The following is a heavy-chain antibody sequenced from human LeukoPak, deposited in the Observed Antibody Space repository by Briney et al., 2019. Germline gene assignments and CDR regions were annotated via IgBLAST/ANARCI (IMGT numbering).Heavy chain of an antibody. J-gene: IGHJ6*03. CDR2: IIPIFGTA. Sequence: SVKVSCKASGGTFSSYGISWVRQAPGQGLEWMGGIIPIFGTANYAQKFQGRVTITTDESTSTAYMELSSLRSEDTAVYYCARGANYDFWSGYYFRRYYYYYYMDVWGKGTTVTVSS. V-gene: IGHV1-69*05. CDR3: ARGANYDFWSGYYFRRYYYYYYMDV. D-gene: IGHD3-3*01. CDR1: GGTFSSYG.